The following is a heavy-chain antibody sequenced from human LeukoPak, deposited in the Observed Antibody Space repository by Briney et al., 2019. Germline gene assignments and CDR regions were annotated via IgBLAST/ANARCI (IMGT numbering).Heavy chain of an antibody. CDR1: GFTFSSYG. J-gene: IGHJ1*01. V-gene: IGHV3-33*01. CDR3: ARDLKYYGSGSYWSEYFQH. Sequence: GRSLRLSCAASGFTFSSYGMHWVRQAPGKGLEWVAVIWYDGSNKYYADSVKGRFTISRDNSKNTLYLQMNSLRAEDTAVYYCARDLKYYGSGSYWSEYFQHWGQGTLVTVSS. CDR2: IWYDGSNK. D-gene: IGHD3-10*01.